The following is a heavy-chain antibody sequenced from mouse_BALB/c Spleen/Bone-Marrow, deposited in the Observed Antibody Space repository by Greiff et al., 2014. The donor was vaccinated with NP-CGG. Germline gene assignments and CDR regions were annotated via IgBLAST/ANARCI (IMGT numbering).Heavy chain of an antibody. J-gene: IGHJ4*01. Sequence: VKLVESGAGLAKPGASVKMSCKASGYTFTRYWMHWVKQRPGQGLEWIGYINPSTGDTEYNRKFKDKATLTADMSSSTAYMQLSSLTSEDSAVYYCARGNYEAMDSWGQGTSVTVSS. CDR1: GYTFTRYW. CDR2: INPSTGDT. D-gene: IGHD2-1*01. CDR3: ARGNYEAMDS. V-gene: IGHV1-7*01.